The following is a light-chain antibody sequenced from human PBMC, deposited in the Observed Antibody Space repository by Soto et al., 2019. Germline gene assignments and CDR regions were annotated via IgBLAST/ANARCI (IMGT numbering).Light chain of an antibody. CDR1: QSVSSSY. V-gene: IGKV3D-7*01. CDR3: QQDYSLLFT. CDR2: GAS. J-gene: IGKJ5*01. Sequence: EVVMTQSPATLSLSPGERVTLSCRASQSVSSSYLSWYQQKPGQAPRLLIYGASTRATGIPARFSGSGSGKDFTLTISSLQHEDFAVYYCQQDYSLLFTVGQGTRLEIK.